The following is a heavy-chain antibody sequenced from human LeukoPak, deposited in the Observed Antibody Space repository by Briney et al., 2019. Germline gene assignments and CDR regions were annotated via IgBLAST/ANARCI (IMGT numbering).Heavy chain of an antibody. V-gene: IGHV4-59*01. CDR1: GDPIRSYH. CDR2: IYNSGST. CDR3: ARYSSSGLDY. J-gene: IGHJ4*02. Sequence: SETLSLPCTVSGDPIRSYHWSCIPQPPGKGLEWIGYIYNSGSTNYSPSLKSRVTISVDTSKNQFSLKLSSVTAEDAAVYYCARYSSSGLDYWGQGTLVTVSS. D-gene: IGHD6-19*01.